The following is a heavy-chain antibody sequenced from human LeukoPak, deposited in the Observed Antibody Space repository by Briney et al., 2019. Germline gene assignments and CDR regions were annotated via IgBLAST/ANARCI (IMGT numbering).Heavy chain of an antibody. Sequence: GGSLRLSCAASGFTFSSYNMNWARQAPGKGLEWVSSITSGSSYIFYADSVKGRFTISRDNAKNSLYLQMNSLRAEDTAVYYCARYSGTYRDYWGQGTLVAVSS. CDR2: ITSGSSYI. D-gene: IGHD1-26*01. CDR3: ARYSGTYRDY. V-gene: IGHV3-21*01. J-gene: IGHJ4*02. CDR1: GFTFSSYN.